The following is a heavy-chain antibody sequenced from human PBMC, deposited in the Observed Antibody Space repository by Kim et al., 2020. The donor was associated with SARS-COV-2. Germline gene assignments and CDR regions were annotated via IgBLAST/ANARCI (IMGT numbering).Heavy chain of an antibody. Sequence: GGSLRLSCAASGFTFSRFWMSWVRQAPGQGLEWVANINPDGSTELYVDSVEGRFTISRDNAKKSVFLQMNSLRDDDTAVYYCANANNDWDIGGQGLLVTV. J-gene: IGHJ4*02. CDR2: INPDGSTE. D-gene: IGHD3-9*01. V-gene: IGHV3-7*03. CDR1: GFTFSRFW. CDR3: ANANNDWDI.